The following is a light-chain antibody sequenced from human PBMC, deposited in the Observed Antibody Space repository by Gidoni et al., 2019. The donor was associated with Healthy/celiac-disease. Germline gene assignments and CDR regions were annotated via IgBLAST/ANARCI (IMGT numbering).Light chain of an antibody. J-gene: IGKJ1*01. CDR3: QQRSNWSWT. CDR2: DAS. Sequence: EIVLTQSPATLSLSPGERATLSCRASQSVSSYLAWYQQKPGQAPRLLIYDASNRATGIPARCSGSGSGTDFTITISSLEPEDFAVYYCQQRSNWSWTFGQGTKVEIK. V-gene: IGKV3-11*01. CDR1: QSVSSY.